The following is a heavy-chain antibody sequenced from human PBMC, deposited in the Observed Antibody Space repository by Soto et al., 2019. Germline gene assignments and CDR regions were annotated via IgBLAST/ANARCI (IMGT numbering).Heavy chain of an antibody. Sequence: GGSLRLSCAGSGFTFSDHYMDWVRQAPGKGLEWVGRSRNKVKKYTTEYAASVKGRFTVSRDDSKNSLYLQMNSLNTEDTAVYYCARISAAVSNAFDIWGRGTMVTVSS. J-gene: IGHJ3*02. V-gene: IGHV3-72*01. CDR2: SRNKVKKYTT. D-gene: IGHD6-13*01. CDR1: GFTFSDHY. CDR3: ARISAAVSNAFDI.